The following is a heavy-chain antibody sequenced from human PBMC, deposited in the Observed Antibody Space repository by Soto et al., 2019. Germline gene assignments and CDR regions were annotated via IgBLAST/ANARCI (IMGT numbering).Heavy chain of an antibody. D-gene: IGHD2-8*01. J-gene: IGHJ4*02. CDR3: ARGGLLYLFEY. Sequence: GLSLRRSCARSVFTVSSNYMIWVRQAPGKGLEWVSVIYSGGSTYYADSVKGRFTISRDNSKNTLYLQMNSLRAEDTAVYYCARGGLLYLFEYWGQGTLVTVSS. V-gene: IGHV3-53*01. CDR1: VFTVSSNY. CDR2: IYSGGST.